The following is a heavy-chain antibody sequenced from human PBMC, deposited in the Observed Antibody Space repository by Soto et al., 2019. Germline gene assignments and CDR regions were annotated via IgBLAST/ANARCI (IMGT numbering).Heavy chain of an antibody. D-gene: IGHD6-13*01. J-gene: IGHJ6*02. CDR3: ARVAAAGPYYYYGMDV. CDR2: IIPIFGTA. CDR1: GGTFSSYA. Sequence: SVKVSCKASGGTFSSYAISWVRQAPGQGLEWMGGIIPIFGTANYAQKFQGRVTITADESTSTAYMELSSLRSEDTAAYYCARVAAAGPYYYYGMDVWGQGTTVTVPS. V-gene: IGHV1-69*13.